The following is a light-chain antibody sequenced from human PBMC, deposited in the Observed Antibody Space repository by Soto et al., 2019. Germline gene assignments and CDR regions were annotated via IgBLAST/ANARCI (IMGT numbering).Light chain of an antibody. CDR2: GAS. J-gene: IGKJ1*01. CDR1: QGVSSRY. Sequence: EIVLTQSPGTLSLSPGERATLSCRASQGVSSRYLAWYQQKPGQAPRLLIYGASSRATGIPDRFSGSGSGTDFTLTISRLEPEDFAVYYCQQYGNSPLTFGQGTKVEIK. V-gene: IGKV3-20*01. CDR3: QQYGNSPLT.